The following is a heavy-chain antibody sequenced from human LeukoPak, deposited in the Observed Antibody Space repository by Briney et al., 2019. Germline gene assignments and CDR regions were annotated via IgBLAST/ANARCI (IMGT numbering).Heavy chain of an antibody. D-gene: IGHD7-27*01. CDR3: ARPGVDWYFDL. Sequence: PSETLSLTCTVSGGSISSYYWSWIRQPPGKGLEWIGYIYSSGSTNYNPSLKSRVTISVDTSKNQFSLKLSSVTAADTAVYYCARPGVDWYFDLWGRGTLVTVSS. J-gene: IGHJ2*01. V-gene: IGHV4-59*01. CDR1: GGSISSYY. CDR2: IYSSGST.